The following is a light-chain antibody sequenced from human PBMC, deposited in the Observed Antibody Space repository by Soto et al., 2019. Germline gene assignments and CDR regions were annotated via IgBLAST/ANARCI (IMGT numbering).Light chain of an antibody. CDR2: GAS. J-gene: IGKJ1*01. Sequence: EIVMTQSPATLAVSPGERATLSCRASQSANINLGWHQQKPGEARGLLIDGASSRATDIPDRFSGSGCGTDFTLTISRLEPEDFAVYYCQQYGSSPSTFGQGTKVDIK. CDR3: QQYGSSPST. CDR1: QSANIN. V-gene: IGKV3-20*01.